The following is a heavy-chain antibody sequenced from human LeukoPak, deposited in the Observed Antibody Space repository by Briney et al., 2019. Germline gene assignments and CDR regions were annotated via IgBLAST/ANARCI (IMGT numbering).Heavy chain of an antibody. D-gene: IGHD3-10*01. CDR2: IYYSGST. Sequence: SETLSLTCTVSGGSISSYYWSWIRQPPGKGLEWIGYIYYSGSTNYNPSLKSRVTISVDTSKNQFSLKLSSVTAADTAVYYCARDSRWFGESRPGFRGYYYGLDVWGQGTTVTVSS. V-gene: IGHV4-59*01. CDR3: ARDSRWFGESRPGFRGYYYGLDV. CDR1: GGSISSYY. J-gene: IGHJ6*02.